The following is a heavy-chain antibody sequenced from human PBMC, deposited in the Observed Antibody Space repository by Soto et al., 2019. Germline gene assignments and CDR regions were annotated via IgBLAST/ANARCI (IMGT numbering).Heavy chain of an antibody. CDR3: ARGPPGSYVRRFDY. V-gene: IGHV1-8*01. Sequence: ASVKVSCKASGYTFSTWDIDWVRLATGQGLEWMGSMNPNSGNTEYAQKFQGRVTMTRDTSISTFYMELSSLRSEDTAIYYCARGPPGSYVRRFDYWGQGTLVTVSS. J-gene: IGHJ4*02. CDR1: GYTFSTWD. CDR2: MNPNSGNT. D-gene: IGHD3-10*01.